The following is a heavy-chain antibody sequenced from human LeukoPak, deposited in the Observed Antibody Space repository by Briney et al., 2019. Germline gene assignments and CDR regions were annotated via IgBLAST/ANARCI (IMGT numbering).Heavy chain of an antibody. CDR1: GFTFDDYA. CDR2: ISWNSGSI. V-gene: IGHV3-9*03. J-gene: IGHJ4*02. CDR3: AKDVHAFINGTTHFDY. D-gene: IGHD1-20*01. Sequence: GGSLRLSCAASGFTFDDYAMHWVRQAPGKGLEWVSGISWNSGSIGYADSVKGRFTISRDNAKNSLYLQMNSLRAEDMALYYCAKDVHAFINGTTHFDYWGQGTLVTVSS.